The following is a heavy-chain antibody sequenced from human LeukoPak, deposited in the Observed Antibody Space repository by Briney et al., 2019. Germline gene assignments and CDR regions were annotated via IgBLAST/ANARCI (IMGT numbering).Heavy chain of an antibody. CDR2: ISWNSGSI. CDR3: AKDNRRHYTSGPNPDSLH. J-gene: IGHJ4*02. V-gene: IGHV3-9*01. Sequence: GGSLRLSCAASGFTFSSYAMNWVRQAPGKGLEWVSGISWNSGSIDYADSVKGRFTISRDNAKNSLYLQMNSLRVEDTAFYYCAKDNRRHYTSGPNPDSLHWGQGALVTVSS. D-gene: IGHD6-19*01. CDR1: GFTFSSYA.